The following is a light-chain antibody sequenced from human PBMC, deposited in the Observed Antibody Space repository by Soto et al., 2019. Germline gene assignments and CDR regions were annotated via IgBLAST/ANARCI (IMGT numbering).Light chain of an antibody. CDR3: AAWDDSLTGWV. Sequence: QSVLTQPPSASGTPGQRVTISCSGSSSNIGSNTVNWYQQLPGTAPKLLIYSNNQRPSGVPDRFSGSKSGTSASLAISGLQYEDEADYYWAAWDDSLTGWVFGGGTTLTVL. CDR2: SNN. V-gene: IGLV1-44*01. CDR1: SSNIGSNT. J-gene: IGLJ3*02.